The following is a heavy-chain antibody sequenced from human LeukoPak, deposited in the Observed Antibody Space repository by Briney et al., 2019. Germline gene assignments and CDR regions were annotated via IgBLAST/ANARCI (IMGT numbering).Heavy chain of an antibody. CDR3: AKPSNYYGSATDAFDF. V-gene: IGHV4-59*12. Sequence: SETLSLTCTVSGGSITNYYWSWIRQPPGKGLEWIGFIYYSGTTNYNPSLKSRVTISVDTSKNQFSLKLNSVTAADTAVYYCAKPSNYYGSATDAFDFWGQGTMVTVSS. D-gene: IGHD3-10*01. CDR1: GGSITNYY. CDR2: IYYSGTT. J-gene: IGHJ3*01.